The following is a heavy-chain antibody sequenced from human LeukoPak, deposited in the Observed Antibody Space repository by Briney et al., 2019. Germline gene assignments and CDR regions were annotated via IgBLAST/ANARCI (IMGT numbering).Heavy chain of an antibody. D-gene: IGHD6-13*01. V-gene: IGHV1-69*13. CDR2: IIPIFGTA. Sequence: ASVKISCKASGGTFSSYAISWVRQAPGQELEWMGGIIPIFGTAKYAQKFQGRVTITADESTSTAYMELSSLRSEDTAVYYCARASRIAAAGTRYWFDPWGQGTLVTVSS. CDR3: ARASRIAAAGTRYWFDP. CDR1: GGTFSSYA. J-gene: IGHJ5*02.